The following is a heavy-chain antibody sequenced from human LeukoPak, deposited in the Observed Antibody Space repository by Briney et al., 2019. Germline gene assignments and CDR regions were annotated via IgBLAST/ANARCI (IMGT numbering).Heavy chain of an antibody. J-gene: IGHJ5*02. CDR2: ISLDGSDK. V-gene: IGHV3-30*18. CDR3: AKTGVAVTGNWFDP. CDR1: GFTFNDYG. Sequence: GGSLRLSCAASGFTFNDYGMYWVRQAPAKGLEWVAIISLDGSDKYYRDSVRGRFTISRDNSKGTLFLQMDSLRTEDTAVYYCAKTGVAVTGNWFDPWGQGTLVTVSS. D-gene: IGHD6-19*01.